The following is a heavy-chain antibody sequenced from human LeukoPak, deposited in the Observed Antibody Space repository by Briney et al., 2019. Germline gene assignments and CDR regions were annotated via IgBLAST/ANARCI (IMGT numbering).Heavy chain of an antibody. V-gene: IGHV4-4*07. CDR2: IYISGST. Sequence: SETLSLTCTVSGDSISSYSWSWIRQPAGKGLEWIGRIYISGSTNYNPSLKSRVTMSVDTSKNQFSLKLSSVTAADTAMYYCAGSSAKYYYYMDVWGKGTTVTVSS. CDR3: AGSSAKYYYYMDV. CDR1: GDSISSYS. D-gene: IGHD6-6*01. J-gene: IGHJ6*03.